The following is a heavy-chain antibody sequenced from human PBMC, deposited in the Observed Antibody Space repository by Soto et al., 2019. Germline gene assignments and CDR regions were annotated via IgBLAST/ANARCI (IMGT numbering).Heavy chain of an antibody. J-gene: IGHJ4*02. V-gene: IGHV3-48*03. D-gene: IGHD3-16*01. CDR3: ARGDVNPFDH. Sequence: GGSLRLSCVASGFIFSNYEMNRVRQAPGKGLEWLSYISYSGSVIHYADSIKGRFTISRDDAKNSLYLQLNSLRAEDTAIYYCARGDVNPFDHWGQGTLVTVSS. CDR1: GFIFSNYE. CDR2: ISYSGSVI.